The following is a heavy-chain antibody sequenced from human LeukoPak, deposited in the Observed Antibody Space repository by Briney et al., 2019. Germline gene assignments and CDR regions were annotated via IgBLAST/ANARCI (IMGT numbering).Heavy chain of an antibody. CDR3: ARGSFSADAPLVLDYFHH. D-gene: IGHD5-18*01. Sequence: ASVKVSCKASRYTFTGYYIHWVRQAPGQGLEWMGWINPNSGGTNYAQKFQGRGTMTRDTSISTAYMELSRLRADDTAVYYCARGSFSADAPLVLDYFHHWGQGTLVTDSS. CDR1: RYTFTGYY. V-gene: IGHV1-2*02. CDR2: INPNSGGT. J-gene: IGHJ1*01.